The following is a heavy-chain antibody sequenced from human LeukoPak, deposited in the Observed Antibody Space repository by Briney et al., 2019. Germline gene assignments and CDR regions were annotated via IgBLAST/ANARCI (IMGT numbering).Heavy chain of an antibody. CDR1: GGSISSYY. Sequence: SETLSLTCTVSGGSISSYYWTWIRQPAGKGLEWIGRIYTTGSTNYNPSLNSRVTMSVDTSKNQFSLKLSSVTAADTAVYYCAKKIAGAGKAGFDYWARGTLLTVSS. V-gene: IGHV4-4*07. CDR3: AKKIAGAGKAGFDY. CDR2: IYTTGST. D-gene: IGHD6-19*01. J-gene: IGHJ4*02.